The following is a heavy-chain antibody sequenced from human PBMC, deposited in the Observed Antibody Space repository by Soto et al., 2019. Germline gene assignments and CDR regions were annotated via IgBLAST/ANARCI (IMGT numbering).Heavy chain of an antibody. Sequence: ASVKVSCKASGYTFTGCYMHWVRQAPGQGLEWMGWINPNSGGTNYAQKFQGWVTMTRDTSISTAYMELSRLRSDDTAVYYCARDRYSSSREYYFDYWGQGTLVTVSS. J-gene: IGHJ4*02. V-gene: IGHV1-2*04. CDR1: GYTFTGCY. CDR3: ARDRYSSSREYYFDY. D-gene: IGHD6-6*01. CDR2: INPNSGGT.